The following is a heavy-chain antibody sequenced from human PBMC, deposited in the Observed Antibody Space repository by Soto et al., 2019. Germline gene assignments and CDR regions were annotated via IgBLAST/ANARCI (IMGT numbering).Heavy chain of an antibody. V-gene: IGHV4-31*03. Sequence: KPSETLSLTCTVSGGSISSGGYYWRWIRQHPXRGLEWIGYIYYSGSTYYNPSLKSRVTISVDTSKNQFSLKLSSVTAADTAVYYCARSRPVEEIVVTGDDAFDIWGQGTMVTVSS. CDR2: IYYSGST. D-gene: IGHD3-22*01. CDR1: GGSISSGGYY. CDR3: ARSRPVEEIVVTGDDAFDI. J-gene: IGHJ3*02.